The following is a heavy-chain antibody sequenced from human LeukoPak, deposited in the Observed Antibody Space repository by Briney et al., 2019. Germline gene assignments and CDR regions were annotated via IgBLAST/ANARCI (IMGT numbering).Heavy chain of an antibody. J-gene: IGHJ4*02. CDR1: GFTVSSSW. D-gene: IGHD4-11*01. Sequence: GGSLRLSCAASGFTVSSSWMYWVRHAPGKGLVWVSRINSDESITTYADSVKGRFTISRDNAKNTLYLQMNSLRAEDTAVYYCARGLVPGFLDYWGQGTPVTVSS. V-gene: IGHV3-74*01. CDR3: ARGLVPGFLDY. CDR2: INSDESIT.